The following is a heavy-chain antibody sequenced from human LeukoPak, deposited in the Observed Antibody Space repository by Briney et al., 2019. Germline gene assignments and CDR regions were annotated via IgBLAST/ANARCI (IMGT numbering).Heavy chain of an antibody. CDR2: ISHHGSNE. Sequence: GGSLRLSCEASGFTFSTYPVHWVRQAPDKGLEWVAMISHHGSNEYYADSVKGRFTISRDNSKNTVYLQMNNPRVEDTAIYYCARAHDTTGYYLYFDSWGQGTLITVSS. CDR3: ARAHDTTGYYLYFDS. J-gene: IGHJ4*02. D-gene: IGHD3-9*01. CDR1: GFTFSTYP. V-gene: IGHV3-30*14.